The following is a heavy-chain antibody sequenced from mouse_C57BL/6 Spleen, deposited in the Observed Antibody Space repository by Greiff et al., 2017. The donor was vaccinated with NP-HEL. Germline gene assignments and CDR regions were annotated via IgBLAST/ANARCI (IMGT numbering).Heavy chain of an antibody. CDR3: AREETTVGWYFDV. V-gene: IGHV1-47*01. CDR2: FHPYNDDT. D-gene: IGHD1-1*01. J-gene: IGHJ1*03. Sequence: QVQLQQSGAELVKPGASVKMSCKASGYTFTTYPIEWMKQNHGKSLEWIGNFHPYNDDTKYNEKFKGKATLTADKSSSTAYMQLNSLTSEDSAVYFCAREETTVGWYFDVWGTGTRSPSPQ. CDR1: GYTFTTYP.